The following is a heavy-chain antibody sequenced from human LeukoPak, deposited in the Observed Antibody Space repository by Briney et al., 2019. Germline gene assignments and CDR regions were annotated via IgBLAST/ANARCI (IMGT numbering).Heavy chain of an antibody. J-gene: IGHJ4*02. CDR1: GFTFSSYS. CDR2: ISSSSSYI. V-gene: IGHV3-21*01. Sequence: GGSLRLSCAASGFTFSSYSMNWVRQAPGKGLEWVSSISSSSSYIYYADSVKGRFTISRDNAKNSLYLQMNSLRAEDTAVDYCACGGWYSSSWYYFDYWGQGTLVTVSS. CDR3: ACGGWYSSSWYYFDY. D-gene: IGHD6-13*01.